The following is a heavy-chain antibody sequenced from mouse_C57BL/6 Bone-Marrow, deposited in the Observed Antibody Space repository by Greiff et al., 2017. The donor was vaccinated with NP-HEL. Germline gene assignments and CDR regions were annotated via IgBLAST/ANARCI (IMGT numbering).Heavy chain of an antibody. CDR2: IYPRSGNT. D-gene: IGHD1-1*01. Sequence: VKVVESGAELARPGASVKLSCKASGYTFTSYGISWVKQRTGQGLEWIGEIYPRSGNTYYNEKFKGKATLTADKSSSTAYMELRSLTSEDSAVYFCAREWQYYYGSSGWFAYWGQGTLVTVSA. V-gene: IGHV1-81*01. CDR1: GYTFTSYG. CDR3: AREWQYYYGSSGWFAY. J-gene: IGHJ3*01.